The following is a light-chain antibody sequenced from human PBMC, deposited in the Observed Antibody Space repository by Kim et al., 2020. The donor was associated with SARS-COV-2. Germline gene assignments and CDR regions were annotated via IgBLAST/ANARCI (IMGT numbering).Light chain of an antibody. Sequence: EIVLTQSPATLSLSPGERATLSCRASQSISSDLAWYQQKPGLPPRLLIYDASNGATGIPARFSGSGSGTDFTLTISSLEPEDFAVYYCQQRSSWPRTFGQGTKVDI. V-gene: IGKV3-11*01. J-gene: IGKJ1*01. CDR3: QQRSSWPRT. CDR2: DAS. CDR1: QSISSD.